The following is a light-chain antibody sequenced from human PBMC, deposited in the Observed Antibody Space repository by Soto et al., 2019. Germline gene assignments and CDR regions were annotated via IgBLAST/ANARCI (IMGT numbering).Light chain of an antibody. Sequence: EIVLTQSPGTLSLSPGERATLSCRASQSVSSSYLAWYQQKPGQAPRLLIYGASSRATGIPDRFSGSGSGTDFTLTISRLEPEDFAVYYCQQYGSSPQYTVGHGTKREIK. CDR3: QQYGSSPQYT. CDR2: GAS. CDR1: QSVSSSY. V-gene: IGKV3-20*01. J-gene: IGKJ2*01.